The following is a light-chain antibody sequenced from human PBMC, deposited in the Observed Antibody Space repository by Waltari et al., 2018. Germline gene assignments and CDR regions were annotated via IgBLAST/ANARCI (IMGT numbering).Light chain of an antibody. CDR1: QSISSW. V-gene: IGKV1-5*03. J-gene: IGKJ2*01. CDR3: QQYNSYVYT. CDR2: KAS. Sequence: DIQMTPSPSTLSASVGDRVTIPCRASQSISSWLAWYQQKPGKAPKLLIYKASSLESGVPSRFSGSGSGTEFTLTISSLQPDDFATYYCQQYNSYVYTFGQGTKLEIK.